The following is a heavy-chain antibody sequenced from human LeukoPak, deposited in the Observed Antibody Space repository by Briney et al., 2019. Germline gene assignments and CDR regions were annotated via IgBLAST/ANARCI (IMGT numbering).Heavy chain of an antibody. Sequence: GGPLSLSCAASGFPFKSEAMSWVRPAPGKGLEGVSDMSGSGGSTYYADSVKGRFTISRDNSKNTLYLQMNSLRAEDTAVYYCARDGSITLFRGVKDVWGKGTTVTISS. D-gene: IGHD3-10*01. J-gene: IGHJ6*04. V-gene: IGHV3-23*01. CDR3: ARDGSITLFRGVKDV. CDR1: GFPFKSEA. CDR2: MSGSGGST.